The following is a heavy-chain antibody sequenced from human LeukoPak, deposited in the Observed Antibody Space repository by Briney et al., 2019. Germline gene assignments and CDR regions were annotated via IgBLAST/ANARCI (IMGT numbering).Heavy chain of an antibody. CDR3: AKTYYDFWSGYLLDY. Sequence: PGGSLRLSCAASGSTFSSYGMHWVRQAPGKGLEWVAFIRYDGSNKYYADSVKGRFTISRDNSKNTLYLQMNSLRAEDTAVYYCAKTYYDFWSGYLLDYWGQGTLVTVSS. CDR1: GSTFSSYG. CDR2: IRYDGSNK. V-gene: IGHV3-30*02. D-gene: IGHD3-3*01. J-gene: IGHJ4*02.